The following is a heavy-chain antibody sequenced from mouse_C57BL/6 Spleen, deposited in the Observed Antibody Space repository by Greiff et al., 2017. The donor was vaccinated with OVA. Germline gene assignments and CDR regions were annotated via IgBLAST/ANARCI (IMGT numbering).Heavy chain of an antibody. CDR2: IDPSNSEN. D-gene: IGHD2-5*01. CDR1: GYTFTSYW. Sequence: VQLQQPGAELVRPGSSVKLSCKASGYTFTSYWMHWVKQRPIKGLEWIGNIDPSNSENHYNQKFKGKATLTVDKSSTTPYMQLRSLTSEDAAVYYCARPHYSNSPFAYWGQGTLVSVSA. V-gene: IGHV1-52*01. CDR3: ARPHYSNSPFAY. J-gene: IGHJ3*01.